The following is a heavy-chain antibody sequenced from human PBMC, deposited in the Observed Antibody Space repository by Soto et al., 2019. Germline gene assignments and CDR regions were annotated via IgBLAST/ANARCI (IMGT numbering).Heavy chain of an antibody. D-gene: IGHD4-17*01. CDR1: GFTFSTYS. J-gene: IGHJ6*02. CDR2: ISYDGSNK. Sequence: GGSLRLSCAASGFTFSTYSMNWVRQAPGKGLEWVAVISYDGSNKYYADSVKGRFTISRDNSKNTLYLQMNSLRAEDTAVYYCAKDARLRIQYYGMDVWGQGTTVTVSS. V-gene: IGHV3-30*18. CDR3: AKDARLRIQYYGMDV.